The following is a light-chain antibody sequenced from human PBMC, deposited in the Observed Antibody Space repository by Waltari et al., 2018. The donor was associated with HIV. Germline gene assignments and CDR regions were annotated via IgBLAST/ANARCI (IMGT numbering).Light chain of an antibody. CDR1: QKIKTY. Sequence: DIQMTQYPSSLSPSVGDRVSSTCRPRQKIKTYLIWYQHKPGKAPNLLIYASSSLHSGVPSRFIGSVSGTDFTLSICSLHPEDFATFYCQQSYNPLMIPFGPGTKVAIK. CDR2: ASS. CDR3: QQSYNPLMIP. V-gene: IGKV1-39*01. J-gene: IGKJ3*01.